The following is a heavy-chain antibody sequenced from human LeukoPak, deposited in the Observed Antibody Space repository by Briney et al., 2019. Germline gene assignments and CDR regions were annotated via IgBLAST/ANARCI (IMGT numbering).Heavy chain of an antibody. J-gene: IGHJ4*02. D-gene: IGHD3-9*01. V-gene: IGHV3-7*01. CDR2: IKQDETEK. CDR3: ARGVVRYFDY. CDR1: GFTFSNFW. Sequence: PGGSLRLSCTASGFTFSNFWMGWVRQAPGKGLEWVANIKQDETEKFYLGSVKGRFTISRDNAKNSLYLQMNSLRAEDTAVYYCARGVVRYFDYWGQGALVTVSS.